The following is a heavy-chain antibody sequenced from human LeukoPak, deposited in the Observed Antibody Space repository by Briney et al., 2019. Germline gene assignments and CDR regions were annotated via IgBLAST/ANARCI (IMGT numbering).Heavy chain of an antibody. CDR2: IKSKTDGGTT. D-gene: IGHD3-16*01. J-gene: IGHJ3*02. Sequence: PGGSLRLSCAASGFTFSNAWMSWVRQAPGKGLEWVGRIKSKTDGGTTDYAAPVKGRFTISRDDSKNTLYLQMNSLKTEDTAVYYCTTSYVVGGGAFDIWGQGTMVTVSS. V-gene: IGHV3-15*01. CDR3: TTSYVVGGGAFDI. CDR1: GFTFSNAW.